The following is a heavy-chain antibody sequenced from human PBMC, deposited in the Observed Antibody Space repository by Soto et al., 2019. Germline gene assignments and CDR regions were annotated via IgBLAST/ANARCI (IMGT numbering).Heavy chain of an antibody. CDR2: IGGSGTTI. CDR1: GFTFRSHS. Sequence: EVQLVESGGGLVQPGGSLRLSCAASGFTFRSHSMNWVRQAPGKGLEWLSYIGGSGTTIDYAYSVKGRFTITRDNAKNSVFLQMNSLRGEDTAVYYCARDPPYSTSSAYCAHWGQGTPVIVSS. D-gene: IGHD6-6*01. V-gene: IGHV3-48*01. J-gene: IGHJ4*02. CDR3: ARDPPYSTSSAYCAH.